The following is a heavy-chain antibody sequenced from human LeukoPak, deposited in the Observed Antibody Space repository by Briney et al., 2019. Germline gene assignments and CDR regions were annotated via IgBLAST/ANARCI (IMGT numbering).Heavy chain of an antibody. CDR3: ARDKTYYYGSGSYSSDFDY. CDR2: INPNSGGT. D-gene: IGHD3-10*01. Sequence: GASVKVSCKASGYTFTGYYMHWVRQAPGQGLEWMGWINPNSGGTNYAQKFQGRVTMTSDTSISTAYMELSRLRSDDTAVYYCARDKTYYYGSGSYSSDFDYWGQGTLVTVSS. J-gene: IGHJ4*02. V-gene: IGHV1-2*02. CDR1: GYTFTGYY.